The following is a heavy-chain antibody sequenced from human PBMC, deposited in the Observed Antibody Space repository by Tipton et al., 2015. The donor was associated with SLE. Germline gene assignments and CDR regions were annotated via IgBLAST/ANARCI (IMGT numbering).Heavy chain of an antibody. CDR2: IIPIFGTA. V-gene: IGHV1-69*05. D-gene: IGHD2-2*01. CDR3: ARDQDIVVVPAAMGDYYYYGMDV. Sequence: QLVQSGPEVKKPGASVKVSCKASGGTFSSYAISWVRQAPGQGLEWMGGIIPIFGTANYAQKFQGRVTITTDESTSTAYMELSSLRSEDTAVYYCARDQDIVVVPAAMGDYYYYGMDVWGQGTTVTVSS. CDR1: GGTFSSYA. J-gene: IGHJ6*02.